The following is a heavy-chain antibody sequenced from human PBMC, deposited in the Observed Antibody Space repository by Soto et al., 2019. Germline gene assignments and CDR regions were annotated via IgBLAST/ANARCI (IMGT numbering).Heavy chain of an antibody. J-gene: IGHJ4*02. Sequence: GGSLRLSCAASGFTFSSYWMHWVRQGPGKGLVWVSRITGDGSSTNYADSVKGRFTVSRDNAKNTLYLRMNSLRAEDTAVYYCGRSTNYDFGYWGQGTPVTVSS. CDR3: GRSTNYDFGY. V-gene: IGHV3-74*01. CDR1: GFTFSSYW. D-gene: IGHD2-8*01. CDR2: ITGDGSST.